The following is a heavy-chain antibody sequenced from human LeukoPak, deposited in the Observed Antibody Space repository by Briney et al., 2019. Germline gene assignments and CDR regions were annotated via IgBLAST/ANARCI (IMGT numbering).Heavy chain of an antibody. CDR3: ATVVPAAIGGWFDP. V-gene: IGHV4-30-4*01. Sequence: SGTLSLTCTVSGGSISSGDYYWSWIRQPPGKGLEWIVYIYYSGSTYYNPSLKSRVTISVDTSKNQFSLKLSSVTAADTAVYYCATVVPAAIGGWFDPWGQGTLVTVSS. D-gene: IGHD2-2*01. CDR2: IYYSGST. J-gene: IGHJ5*02. CDR1: GGSISSGDYY.